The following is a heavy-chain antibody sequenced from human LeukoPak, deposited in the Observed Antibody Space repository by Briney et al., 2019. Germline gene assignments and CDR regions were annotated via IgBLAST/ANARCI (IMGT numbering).Heavy chain of an antibody. Sequence: SETLSLTCTVSGGSISSYYWSWIRQPAGKGLEWIGRIYTSGSTNYNPSLKSRVTMSVDTSKNQFSLKLSSVTAADTAVYYCARRGEFAYYYYMDVWGKGTTVTVSS. CDR1: GGSISSYY. CDR2: IYTSGST. V-gene: IGHV4-4*07. CDR3: ARRGEFAYYYYMDV. J-gene: IGHJ6*03. D-gene: IGHD3-10*01.